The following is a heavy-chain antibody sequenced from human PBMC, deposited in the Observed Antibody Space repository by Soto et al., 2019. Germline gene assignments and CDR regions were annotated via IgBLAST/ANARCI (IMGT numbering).Heavy chain of an antibody. V-gene: IGHV3-74*01. CDR1: GFTLSSYW. CDR2: INSDGSTT. Sequence: GGSLKLSCAASGFTLSSYWMHWVRQAPGKGLVWVSRINSDGSTTSYADSVKGRFTISRDNAKNTLDLQMNSLRVEDTAVYYCARDLTGSGTYWGQGTLVTVSS. J-gene: IGHJ4*02. CDR3: ARDLTGSGTY. D-gene: IGHD2-15*01.